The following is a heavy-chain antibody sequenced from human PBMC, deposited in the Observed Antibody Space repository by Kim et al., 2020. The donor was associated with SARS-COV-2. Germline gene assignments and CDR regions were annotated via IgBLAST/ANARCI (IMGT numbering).Heavy chain of an antibody. D-gene: IGHD3-10*01. CDR3: ARDFVGLLWFGDHSNWFDP. J-gene: IGHJ5*02. Sequence: ASVKVSCKASGYTFTSYAMNWVRQAPGQGLEWMGWINTSTGNPTYAQGFTGRFVFSLDTSVSTAYLQISSLKAEDTAVYYCARDFVGLLWFGDHSNWFDPWGQGTLVTVSS. V-gene: IGHV7-4-1*02. CDR2: INTSTGNP. CDR1: GYTFTSYA.